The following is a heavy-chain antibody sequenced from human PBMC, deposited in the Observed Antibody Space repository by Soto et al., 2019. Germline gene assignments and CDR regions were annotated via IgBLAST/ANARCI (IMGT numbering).Heavy chain of an antibody. Sequence: SVKVSCKASGGTFSSYAISWVRQAPGQGLEWMGGIIPIFDTANYAQKFQGRVTITADESMNTAYMELSSLRSDDTAVYYCARAMGISLPYGMGVWGQGTTVTVSS. J-gene: IGHJ6*02. CDR3: ARAMGISLPYGMGV. CDR2: IIPIFDTA. V-gene: IGHV1-69*13. D-gene: IGHD6-13*01. CDR1: GGTFSSYA.